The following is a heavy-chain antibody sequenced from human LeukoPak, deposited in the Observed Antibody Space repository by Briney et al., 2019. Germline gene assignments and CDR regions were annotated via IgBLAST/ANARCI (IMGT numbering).Heavy chain of an antibody. V-gene: IGHV4-61*02. CDR1: GGSISSGSYY. Sequence: SQTLSLTCTVSGGSISSGSYYWSWIRQPAGKGLEWIGRIYTSGSTNYNPSLKSRVTISVDTSKNQFSLKLSSVTAADTAVYYCARKHGRGYSYGYEKYNWFDPWGQGTLVTVSS. CDR3: ARKHGRGYSYGYEKYNWFDP. CDR2: IYTSGST. D-gene: IGHD5-18*01. J-gene: IGHJ5*02.